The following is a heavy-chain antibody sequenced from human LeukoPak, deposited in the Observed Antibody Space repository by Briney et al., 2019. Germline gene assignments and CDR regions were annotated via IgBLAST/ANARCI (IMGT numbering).Heavy chain of an antibody. CDR2: ISYDGSNK. Sequence: PGGSLRLSCAASGFSFSSYGMHWVCQAPGKGLGWVAVISYDGSNKYYADSVKGRFTISRDNSKNTLYLQMNSLKTENTAVYYRSTAPNSGRYFRPDYWGQGTLVTVSS. CDR1: GFSFSSYG. D-gene: IGHD1-26*01. CDR3: STAPNSGRYFRPDY. J-gene: IGHJ4*02. V-gene: IGHV3-30*03.